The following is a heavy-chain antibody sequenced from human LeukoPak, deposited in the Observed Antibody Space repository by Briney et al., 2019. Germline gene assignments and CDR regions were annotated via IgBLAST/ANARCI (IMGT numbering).Heavy chain of an antibody. CDR2: INHSGST. Sequence: SETLSLTCTVSGGSISSYYWSWIRQPPGKGLEWLGEINHSGSTNYNPSLKSRVTISVDTSKNQFSLKLSSVTAADTAVYYCARELETTVTTRGLYYYYYGMDVWGQGTTVTVSS. V-gene: IGHV4-34*01. D-gene: IGHD4-17*01. CDR3: ARELETTVTTRGLYYYYYGMDV. J-gene: IGHJ6*02. CDR1: GGSISSYY.